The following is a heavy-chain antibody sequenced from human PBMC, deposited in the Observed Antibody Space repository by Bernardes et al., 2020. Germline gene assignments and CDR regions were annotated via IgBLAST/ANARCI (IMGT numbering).Heavy chain of an antibody. J-gene: IGHJ4*02. CDR1: GFTFSNYA. CDR2: ISGRGGTT. V-gene: IGHV3-23*01. CDR3: AKDRTRFNYNGASGYYCCFTN. D-gene: IGHD3-22*01. Sequence: GGSLRLSCAASGFTFSNYAMNWVRQAPGKGLEWVSGISGRGGTTFYADSVKGRFTVSRDNSKNTLYLQVNSLRVEDTAVYYCAKDRTRFNYNGASGYYCCFTNWSQGGPVSVSS.